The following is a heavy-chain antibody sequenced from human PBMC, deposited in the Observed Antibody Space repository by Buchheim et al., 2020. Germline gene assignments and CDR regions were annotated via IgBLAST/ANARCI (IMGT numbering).Heavy chain of an antibody. CDR3: ARDRRLVIALAGPDPTCFDY. CDR1: GYTFTSYY. Sequence: QVQLVQSGAEVKKPGASVKVSCKASGYTFTSYYMHWVRQAPGQGLEWMGIINPSGGSTSYAQKFQGRVTMTRDTSTSTVIMELRSLRSEDTAVYYCARDRRLVIALAGPDPTCFDYWGRGTL. D-gene: IGHD6-19*01. CDR2: INPSGGST. V-gene: IGHV1-46*01. J-gene: IGHJ4*02.